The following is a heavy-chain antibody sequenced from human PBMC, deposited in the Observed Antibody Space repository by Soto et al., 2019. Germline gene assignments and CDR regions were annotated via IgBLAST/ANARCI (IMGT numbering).Heavy chain of an antibody. CDR1: GFTFSSYW. CDR3: ARHSRSRGSF. J-gene: IGHJ4*02. CDR2: INEDGDKK. D-gene: IGHD6-19*01. Sequence: EVQLVESGGDLVQPGGSLRLSCAASGFTFSSYWMTWVRQAPGKGLEWVASINEDGDKKYYLDSVMGRFTISRDNAQNSLYLQMNSLRAVDTAVVYCARHSRSRGSFWGQGTLVTVSS. V-gene: IGHV3-7*01.